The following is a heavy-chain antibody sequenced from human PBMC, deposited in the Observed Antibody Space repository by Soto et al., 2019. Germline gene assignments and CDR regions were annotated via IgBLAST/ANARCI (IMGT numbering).Heavy chain of an antibody. D-gene: IGHD4-17*01. CDR2: IGGDTSYT. CDR1: GFSFSNYA. Sequence: VQLLESGGGLVQPGGSLRLSCTASGFSFSNYAVTWVRQAPGKGLEWVSSIGGDTSYTYYADSVKGRFTISRDKSKNTVFLQMNSLRTDDTAVYHCAKDPNGDYVGAFDSWGQGTLVTVSS. J-gene: IGHJ4*02. V-gene: IGHV3-23*01. CDR3: AKDPNGDYVGAFDS.